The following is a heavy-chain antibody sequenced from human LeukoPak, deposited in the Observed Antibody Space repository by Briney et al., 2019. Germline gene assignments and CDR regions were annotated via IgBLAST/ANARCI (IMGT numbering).Heavy chain of an antibody. CDR2: ISYDGSNK. CDR1: GFTFSSYG. D-gene: IGHD3/OR15-3a*01. J-gene: IGHJ4*02. CDR3: AKFYGLVDY. V-gene: IGHV3-30*18. Sequence: GGSLRLSCAASGFTFSSYGMHWVRQAPGKGLEWVAVISYDGSNKYYADSVKGRFTISRDNSKNTLYLQMNSLRAEDTAVYYCAKFYGLVDYWGQGTLVTVSS.